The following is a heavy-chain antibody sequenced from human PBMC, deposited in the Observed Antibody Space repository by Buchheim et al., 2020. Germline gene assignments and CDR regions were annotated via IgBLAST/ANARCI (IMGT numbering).Heavy chain of an antibody. D-gene: IGHD6-19*01. J-gene: IGHJ4*02. CDR3: VRGTSGHDY. V-gene: IGHV3-23*01. CDR2: ISGSGGTT. CDR1: GFTFSTYG. Sequence: EVQLLESGGALVQPGGSLRLSCAASGFTFSTYGMNWVRQAPGKGLEWVSSISGSGGTTFYSDSVKGRFTISRDNSKNTLYLQMNSLRAEYTAVYYCVRGTSGHDYWGQGTL.